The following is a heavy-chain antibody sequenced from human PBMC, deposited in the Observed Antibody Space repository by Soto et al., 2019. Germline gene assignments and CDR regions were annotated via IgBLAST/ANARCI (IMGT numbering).Heavy chain of an antibody. CDR1: GFTFSSYG. CDR3: AKDERRAVAGTVDY. CDR2: ISYDGSTK. D-gene: IGHD6-19*01. Sequence: QVQLVESGGGVVQPGRSLRLSCAASGFTFSSYGMHWVRQAPGKGLEWVSVISYDGSTKYYADSVKGRFTISRDNSKNTLYLQMNSLRAEDTAVYYCAKDERRAVAGTVDYWGQGTLVTVSS. J-gene: IGHJ4*02. V-gene: IGHV3-30*18.